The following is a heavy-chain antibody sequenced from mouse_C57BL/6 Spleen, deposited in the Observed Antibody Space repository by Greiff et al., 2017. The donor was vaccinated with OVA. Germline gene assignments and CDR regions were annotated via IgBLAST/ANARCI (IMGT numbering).Heavy chain of an antibody. V-gene: IGHV1-9*01. CDR1: GYTFTGYW. D-gene: IGHD6-1*01. CDR3: ARRGVPRRDFDV. CDR2: ILPGSGST. J-gene: IGHJ1*03. Sequence: QVQLQQSGAELMKPGASVKLSCKATGYTFTGYWIEWVKQRPGHGLEWIGEILPGSGSTNYNEKFKGKATFTADTYSNTAYMQLRSLTTEDSAIYYGARRGVPRRDFDVWGTGTTVTVSS.